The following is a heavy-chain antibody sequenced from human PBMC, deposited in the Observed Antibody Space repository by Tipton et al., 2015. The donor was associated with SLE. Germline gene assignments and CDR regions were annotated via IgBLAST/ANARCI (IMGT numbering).Heavy chain of an antibody. D-gene: IGHD1-26*01. Sequence: TLSLTCAVYGGSFSGYYWSWIRQPPGKGLEWIGEINHSGSTNYNPSLKSRVTISVDTSKNQFSLKLSSVTAADTAVYYCARGLSQWEQPDYYYGMDVWGQGTTVTVSS. CDR2: INHSGST. CDR3: ARGLSQWEQPDYYYGMDV. J-gene: IGHJ6*02. CDR1: GGSFSGYY. V-gene: IGHV4-34*01.